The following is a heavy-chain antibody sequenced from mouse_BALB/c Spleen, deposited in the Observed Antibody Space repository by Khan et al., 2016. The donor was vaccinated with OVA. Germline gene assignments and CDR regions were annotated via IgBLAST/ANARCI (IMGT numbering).Heavy chain of an antibody. D-gene: IGHD1-2*01. V-gene: IGHV3-2*02. CDR3: ARTARIKY. Sequence: VQLKESGPGIVKPSQSLSLTCTVTGYSITSGYGWNWIRQFPGNKLEWMGYISYSGSTNYNPSLKSRISITRDTSKNQFFLQLNSVTTEDTATYYCARTARIKYWGQGTTLTVSS. CDR1: GYSITSGYG. CDR2: ISYSGST. J-gene: IGHJ2*01.